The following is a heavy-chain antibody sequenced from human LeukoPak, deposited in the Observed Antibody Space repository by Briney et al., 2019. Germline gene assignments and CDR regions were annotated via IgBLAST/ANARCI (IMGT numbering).Heavy chain of an antibody. J-gene: IGHJ4*02. CDR2: IIPIFGTA. D-gene: IGHD3-22*01. CDR1: GGTFSSYA. V-gene: IGHV1-69*05. Sequence: SVKVSCKASGGTFSSYAISGVRQAPGQGLEWMGGIIPIFGTANYAQKFQGRVTITTDESTSTAYMELSSLRSEDTAVYYCARGGDTGGYYLFDYWGQGTLITVSS. CDR3: ARGGDTGGYYLFDY.